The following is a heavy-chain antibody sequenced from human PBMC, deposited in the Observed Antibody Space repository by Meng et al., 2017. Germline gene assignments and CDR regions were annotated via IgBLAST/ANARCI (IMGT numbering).Heavy chain of an antibody. J-gene: IGHJ4*02. CDR3: ARHHYDSSGYYYYFDY. D-gene: IGHD3-22*01. CDR2: IYYRGST. Sequence: SETLSLTCTVSGGSVSSGSYYWSWIRQPPGKGLEWIGYIYYRGSTNYNPSLKSRVTISVDTSKNQFSLKLSSVTAADTAVYYCARHHYDSSGYYYYFDYWGQGTLVTVSS. V-gene: IGHV4-61*01. CDR1: GGSVSSGSYY.